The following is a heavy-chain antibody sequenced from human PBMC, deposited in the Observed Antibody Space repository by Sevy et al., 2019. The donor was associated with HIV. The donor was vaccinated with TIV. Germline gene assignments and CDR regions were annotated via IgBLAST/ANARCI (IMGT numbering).Heavy chain of an antibody. V-gene: IGHV3-74*01. J-gene: IGHJ6*03. Sequence: GGSLRLSCAASGFTFSSYWMHWVRQAPGKGLVWVSRINSDGSGTSYAHSVKGRFTISRDNAKNTLYLQMNSLRAEDTAVYYCARDQRNSSGWYYYYYYMDVWGKGTTVTVSS. D-gene: IGHD6-19*01. CDR2: INSDGSGT. CDR1: GFTFSSYW. CDR3: ARDQRNSSGWYYYYYYMDV.